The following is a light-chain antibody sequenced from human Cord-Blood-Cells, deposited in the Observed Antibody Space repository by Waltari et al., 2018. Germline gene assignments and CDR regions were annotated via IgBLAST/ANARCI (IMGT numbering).Light chain of an antibody. V-gene: IGLV1-47*01. J-gene: IGLJ1*01. CDR1: SSNIGSNY. Sequence: QSVLTQPPSASGTPGQVVNLPCSGSSSNIGSNYVYLYQQLPGTAPKLLIHRNNQRPSGVPDRFSGSKSGTSASLAISGLRSEDEADYYCAAWDDSLSGYVFGTGTKVTVL. CDR3: AAWDDSLSGYV. CDR2: RNN.